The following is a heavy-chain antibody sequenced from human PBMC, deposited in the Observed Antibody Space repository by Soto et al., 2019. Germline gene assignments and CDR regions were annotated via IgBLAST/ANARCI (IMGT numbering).Heavy chain of an antibody. Sequence: SETLSLTCTVSADSVSSDYYCWTWIRQPPGKGLEWIGYICSGGSTNYNPSLKSRVTISLDTSRNQFSLKLTSVTAADTAVYYCARDIRGYSRAFDYCARECWSPSPQ. J-gene: IGHJ4*02. CDR1: ADSVSSDYYC. CDR2: ICSGGST. D-gene: IGHD5-18*01. CDR3: ARDIRGYSRAFDY. V-gene: IGHV4-61*01.